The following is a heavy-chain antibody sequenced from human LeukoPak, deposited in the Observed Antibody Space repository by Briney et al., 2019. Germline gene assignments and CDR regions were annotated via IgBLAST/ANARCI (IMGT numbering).Heavy chain of an antibody. CDR1: GFTFSTYT. CDR3: ARARYFGSGTYHDY. D-gene: IGHD3-10*01. J-gene: IGHJ4*02. CDR2: ITSST. V-gene: IGHV3-48*01. Sequence: GGSLRLSCEASGFTFSTYTMSWVRQAPGKGLEWLSCITSSTYYADSVKGRFTISRDNAKNSLYLQMNSLRAEDTAVYYCARARYFGSGTYHDYCGQGTLVTVSS.